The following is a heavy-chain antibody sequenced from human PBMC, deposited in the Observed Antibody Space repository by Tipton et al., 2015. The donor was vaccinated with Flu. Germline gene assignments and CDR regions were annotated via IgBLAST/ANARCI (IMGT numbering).Heavy chain of an antibody. V-gene: IGHV4-59*01. Sequence: LRLSCTVSGGSISTYYWSWIRQPPGKGLEWIGYIYYSGSTNYNPSLKSRVTISVDTSKNQFSLKLNSVTAADTAVYYCARGVYGGTWAYLDLWGQGTLVTVSS. CDR3: ARGVYGGTWAYLDL. CDR2: IYYSGST. D-gene: IGHD4-23*01. CDR1: GGSISTYY. J-gene: IGHJ4*02.